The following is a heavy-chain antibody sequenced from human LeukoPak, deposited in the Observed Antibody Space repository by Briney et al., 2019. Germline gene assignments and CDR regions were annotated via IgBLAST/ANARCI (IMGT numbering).Heavy chain of an antibody. D-gene: IGHD3-16*02. CDR1: GFTFSSYA. CDR2: ISGSADST. V-gene: IGHV3-23*01. CDR3: AKGLQYYDYVWGSYRLGYYFDS. Sequence: GGSLRLSCAASGFTFSSYAMSWVRQAPGKGLEWVSTISGSADSTYYADSVKGRFTLSRDNSKNTLYLRMNSLRAEDTAVYFCAKGLQYYDYVWGSYRLGYYFDSWGQGTLVSVSS. J-gene: IGHJ4*02.